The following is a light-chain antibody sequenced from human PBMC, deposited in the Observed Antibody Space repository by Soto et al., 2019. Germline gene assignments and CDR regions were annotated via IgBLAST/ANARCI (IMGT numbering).Light chain of an antibody. CDR2: QDT. Sequence: SYELTQPPSLSVSPGQTASITCSGGKLGHKYACWCQQRPGQSPVLVIYQDTKRPSGIPERFSGSNSGNTATLTISGTQAMDEADYYCQAWDSSTVVFGGGTKVTVL. J-gene: IGLJ2*01. CDR3: QAWDSSTVV. V-gene: IGLV3-1*01. CDR1: KLGHKY.